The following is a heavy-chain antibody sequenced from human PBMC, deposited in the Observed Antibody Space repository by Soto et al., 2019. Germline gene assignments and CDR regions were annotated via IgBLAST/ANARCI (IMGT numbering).Heavy chain of an antibody. V-gene: IGHV3-23*01. CDR3: AKDSLVPSGYFDL. CDR2: ISGSGGST. Sequence: EVQLLESGGGLVQPGGSLRLSCAASGFTFSSYAMSWVRQAPGKGLEWVSAISGSGGSTYYADSVKGRFTISRDNSKNTLYLQVNSLRAEDTAVYYCAKDSLVPSGYFDLWGRGTLVTVSS. D-gene: IGHD1-1*01. CDR1: GFTFSSYA. J-gene: IGHJ2*01.